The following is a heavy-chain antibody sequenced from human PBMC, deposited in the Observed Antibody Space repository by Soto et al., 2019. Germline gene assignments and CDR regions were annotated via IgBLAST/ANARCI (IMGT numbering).Heavy chain of an antibody. CDR1: GFPFAGNT. CDR3: ARGLPTTVTILQS. Sequence: QVQLVRSGAEVKKPGASVKVSCKASGFPFAGNTVLWVRQAPGQGLEWMGWINVGNGNTKLSQKFQGRFTLARDTSASTAYMELSSLRSEDTAVYYCARGLPTTVTILQSWGQGTLVTVAS. V-gene: IGHV1-3*01. D-gene: IGHD4-17*01. CDR2: INVGNGNT. J-gene: IGHJ5*02.